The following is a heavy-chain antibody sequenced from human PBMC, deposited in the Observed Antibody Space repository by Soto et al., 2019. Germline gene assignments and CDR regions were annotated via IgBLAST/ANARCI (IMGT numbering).Heavy chain of an antibody. D-gene: IGHD3-22*01. J-gene: IGHJ1*01. CDR1: GFTVATSV. CDR3: ATESHSSGRAGTFRN. CDR2: ISTDGNRE. V-gene: IGHV3-30-3*01. Sequence: QVQLVESGGGVVQPGTSLRLSCATSGFTVATSVMHWVRQAPGKGLEWVTGISTDGNREHYADSVRGRFTISRDNSKNILYLQMDSLTSDDTALNYCATESHSSGRAGTFRNWGQGTLVTVTS.